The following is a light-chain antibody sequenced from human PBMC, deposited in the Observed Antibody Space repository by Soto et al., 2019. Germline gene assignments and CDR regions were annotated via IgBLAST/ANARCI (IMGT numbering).Light chain of an antibody. CDR1: SSDIGGYNY. Sequence: QSALAQPASVSGSPGQSITISCTGTSSDIGGYNYVSWYQQHPGKAPKLMIYDVSNRPSGVSNRFSGSKSGNMASLTVSGLQPEDEADYYCSSYTSSNTWVFGGGTKLTVL. CDR3: SSYTSSNTWV. CDR2: DVS. V-gene: IGLV2-14*01. J-gene: IGLJ3*02.